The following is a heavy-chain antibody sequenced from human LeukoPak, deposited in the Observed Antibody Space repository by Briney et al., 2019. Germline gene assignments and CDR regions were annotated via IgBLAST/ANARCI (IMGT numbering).Heavy chain of an antibody. Sequence: PSETLSLTCTVSGGSISSGSYYWSWIRQPAGKGLEWIGRIYTSGSTNYNPSLKSRVTISVDTSKNQFSLQLNSVTPEDTAVYYCAREVRFTMVRGVIMPFDYWGQGTLVTVSS. D-gene: IGHD3-10*01. CDR1: GGSISSGSYY. CDR2: IYTSGST. CDR3: AREVRFTMVRGVIMPFDY. J-gene: IGHJ4*02. V-gene: IGHV4-61*02.